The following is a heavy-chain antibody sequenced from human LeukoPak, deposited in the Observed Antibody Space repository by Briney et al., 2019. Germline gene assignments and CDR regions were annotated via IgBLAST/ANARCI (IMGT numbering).Heavy chain of an antibody. Sequence: SETLSLTCTVSGGSISSYYWSWIRQPPGKGLEWIGYIYYSGSTYYNPSLKSRVTISVDTSKNQFSPKLSSVTAADTAVYYCARSSIAARGTPDYWGQGTLVTVSS. CDR3: ARSSIAARGTPDY. CDR1: GGSISSYY. J-gene: IGHJ4*02. V-gene: IGHV4-59*08. CDR2: IYYSGST. D-gene: IGHD6-6*01.